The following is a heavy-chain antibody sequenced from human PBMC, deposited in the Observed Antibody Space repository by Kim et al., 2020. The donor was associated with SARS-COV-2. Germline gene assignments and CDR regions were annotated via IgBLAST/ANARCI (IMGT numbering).Heavy chain of an antibody. D-gene: IGHD3-10*01. V-gene: IGHV3-23*01. Sequence: GGSLRLSCVASGFTFSSYAMTWVRQAPGKGLEWVSVISGRDGNTYYADSVKGRFTISRDNSRNTLFLQMNNLRPEDTAIYYCAKGESYYFGSGSPGYWGQGALVTVSS. CDR1: GFTFSSYA. CDR3: AKGESYYFGSGSPGY. J-gene: IGHJ4*02. CDR2: ISGRDGNT.